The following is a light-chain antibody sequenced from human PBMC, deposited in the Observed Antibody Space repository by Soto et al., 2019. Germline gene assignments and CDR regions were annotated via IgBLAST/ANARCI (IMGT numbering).Light chain of an antibody. CDR3: QHYENWPPFT. V-gene: IGKV3-15*01. CDR1: LSFGLN. Sequence: EIVMTQSPATLSVSPGEGATVTXRASLSFGLNLAWYQQKPGXXPRLXXXGEXTRATGIPARFSGSGSGTEFTLTLISLKSEDFAVYYCQHYENWPPFTFGQGTKLEIK. CDR2: GEX. J-gene: IGKJ2*01.